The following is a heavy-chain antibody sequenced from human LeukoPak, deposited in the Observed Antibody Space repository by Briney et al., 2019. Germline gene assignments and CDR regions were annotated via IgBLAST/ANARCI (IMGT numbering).Heavy chain of an antibody. CDR3: ARDHCTNGVCYKGTLDY. J-gene: IGHJ4*02. CDR2: INAGNANT. Sequence: ASVKVSCKASGYTFTGYYMHWVRQAPGQGLEWMGWINAGNANTKYSQDFQGRVTITKDTSATTAYMELSSLRSEDMAVYYCARDHCTNGVCYKGTLDYWGQGALVTVSS. V-gene: IGHV1-3*03. CDR1: GYTFTGYY. D-gene: IGHD2-8*01.